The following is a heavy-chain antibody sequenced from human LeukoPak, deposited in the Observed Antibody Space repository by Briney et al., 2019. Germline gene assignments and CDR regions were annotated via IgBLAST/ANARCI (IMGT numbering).Heavy chain of an antibody. CDR2: ISSSSSTI. D-gene: IGHD6-19*01. Sequence: GGSLRLSCAASGFTVSSNYMSWVRQAPGKGLEWVSYISSSSSTIYYADSVKGRFTISRDNAKNSLYLQMNSLRAEDTAVYYCARDRIAVAGAIDYWGQGTLVTVSS. CDR1: GFTVSSNY. CDR3: ARDRIAVAGAIDY. V-gene: IGHV3-48*01. J-gene: IGHJ4*02.